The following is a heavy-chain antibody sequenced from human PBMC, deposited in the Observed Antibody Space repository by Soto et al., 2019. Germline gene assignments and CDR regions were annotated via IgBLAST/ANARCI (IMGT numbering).Heavy chain of an antibody. CDR1: GFTFRSYL. D-gene: IGHD1-1*01. CDR2: INNDGTGT. J-gene: IGHJ4*02. Sequence: PGGALSPSCAASGFTFRSYLMYWGRPVPGKGLVWVSRINNDGTGTRYADSVKGRFTISRDNAKNSLYLQMNSLRAEDTAVYYCARAQGLGWNDFFDSWGQGTLVTVSS. CDR3: ARAQGLGWNDFFDS. V-gene: IGHV3-74*01.